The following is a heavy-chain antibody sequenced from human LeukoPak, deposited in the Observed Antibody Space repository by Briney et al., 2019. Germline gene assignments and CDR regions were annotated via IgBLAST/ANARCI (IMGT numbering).Heavy chain of an antibody. D-gene: IGHD3-10*01. CDR3: AKGRNSGSNLGIDP. Sequence: GGSLRLSCAASGFTFSDYAMSWVRQAPGKGLEWVSGIGSSGVNTDYATSVKGRFTISRDNTKSTLHLLMNSLRVEDTATYYCAKGRNSGSNLGIDPWGQGTPVTVSS. V-gene: IGHV3-23*01. CDR2: IGSSGVNT. CDR1: GFTFSDYA. J-gene: IGHJ5*02.